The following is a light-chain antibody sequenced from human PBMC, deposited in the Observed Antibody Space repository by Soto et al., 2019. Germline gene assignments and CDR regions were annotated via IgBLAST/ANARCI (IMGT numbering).Light chain of an antibody. CDR1: QSVTAL. J-gene: IGKJ4*01. V-gene: IGKV3-11*01. CDR2: DAA. CDR3: QQRANRPLT. Sequence: EIVLKPSPGTLSLSPGARATLSCRASQSVTALLGWYHQKPSQAPGLRIFDAADRATGIRARVSGSGSGTGLALTISSLEPEDVGVDFCQQRANRPLTFGGGTKVDIK.